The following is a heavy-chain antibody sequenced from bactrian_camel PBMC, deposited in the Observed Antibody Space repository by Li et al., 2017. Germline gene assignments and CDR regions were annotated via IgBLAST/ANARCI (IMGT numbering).Heavy chain of an antibody. V-gene: IGHV3S40*01. CDR2: ISSSGGST. CDR3: ATAFGTTWWSDFDY. CDR1: GFSFSSHA. D-gene: IGHD6*01. Sequence: VQLVESGGGLVQPGGRLTLSCAAPGFSFSSHAMSWVRQAPGKGLEWVSLISSSGGSTLYADSVKGRFTISRDNAKNTVYLQMNSLKSEDTALYYCATAFGTTWWSDFDYWGRGTQVTVS. J-gene: IGHJ6*01.